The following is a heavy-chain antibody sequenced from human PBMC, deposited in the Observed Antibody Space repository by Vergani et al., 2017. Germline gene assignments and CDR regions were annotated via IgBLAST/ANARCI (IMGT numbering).Heavy chain of an antibody. V-gene: IGHV1-45*02. CDR3: ARDCTNGVCYTPNWFDP. D-gene: IGHD2-8*01. CDR2: ITPFNGNT. CDR1: GYTFTYRY. J-gene: IGHJ5*02. Sequence: QMQLVQSGAEVKKTGSSVKVSCKASGYTFTYRYLHWVRQAPGQALEWMGWITPFNGNTNYAQKFQDRVTITRDRSMSTAYMELSSLRSEDTAMYYCARDCTNGVCYTPNWFDPWGQGTLVTVSS.